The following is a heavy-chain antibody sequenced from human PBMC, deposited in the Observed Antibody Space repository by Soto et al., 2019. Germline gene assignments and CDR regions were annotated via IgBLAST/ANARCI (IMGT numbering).Heavy chain of an antibody. D-gene: IGHD3-22*01. CDR1: GGSISSGGYY. Sequence: SETLSLTCTVSGGSISSGGYYWSWIRQHPGKGLEWIGYIYYSGSTYYNPSLKSRVTISVDTSKNQFSLKLSSVTAADTAVYYCARVLRDYYDSSGYLDYWGQGTLVTVSS. CDR2: IYYSGST. CDR3: ARVLRDYYDSSGYLDY. J-gene: IGHJ4*02. V-gene: IGHV4-31*03.